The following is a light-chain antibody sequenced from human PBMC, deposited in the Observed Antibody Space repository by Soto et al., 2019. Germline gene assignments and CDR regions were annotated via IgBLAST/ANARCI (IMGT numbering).Light chain of an antibody. J-gene: IGLJ2*01. Sequence: QSVLTQPRSVSGSPGQSVTISCTGTSSDVGGYNYVSWYQQHPGKAPKLMIYDVSKRPSGVPDRFSGSKSGNTASLTISGLQAEDEADDYCCSYAGSYTLVFGGGTKVTVL. CDR2: DVS. CDR1: SSDVGGYNY. CDR3: CSYAGSYTLV. V-gene: IGLV2-11*01.